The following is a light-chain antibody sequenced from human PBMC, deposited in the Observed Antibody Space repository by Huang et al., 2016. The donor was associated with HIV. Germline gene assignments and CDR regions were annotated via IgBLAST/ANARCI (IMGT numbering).Light chain of an antibody. J-gene: IGKJ1*01. CDR3: QQYYSSPQP. CDR1: QSVYSSATSKDY. V-gene: IGKV4-1*01. Sequence: DIIMTQSPDSLDVSLGERATLNCRSSQSVYSSATSKDYMAWFQQKPGQPPRLLLFWASTRDAVVPDRFTGCGSCTHFTLTLANLEAEAAVIYYCQQYYSSPQPFGQGT. CDR2: WAS.